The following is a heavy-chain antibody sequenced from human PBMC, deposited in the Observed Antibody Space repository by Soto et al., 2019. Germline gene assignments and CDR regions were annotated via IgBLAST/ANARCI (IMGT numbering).Heavy chain of an antibody. J-gene: IGHJ5*02. CDR2: IYYSGST. Sequence: SETLSLTCTVSGGSISSGGYYWSWIRQHPGKGLEWIGYIYYSGSTYYNPSLKSRVTISVDTSKNQFPLKLSSVTAADTAVYYCARAYSSSSWFDPWGQGTLVTVSS. V-gene: IGHV4-31*03. D-gene: IGHD6-6*01. CDR1: GGSISSGGYY. CDR3: ARAYSSSSWFDP.